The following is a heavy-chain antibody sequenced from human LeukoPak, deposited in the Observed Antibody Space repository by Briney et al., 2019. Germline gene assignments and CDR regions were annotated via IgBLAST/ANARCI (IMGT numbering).Heavy chain of an antibody. CDR2: IYHSGST. V-gene: IGHV4-38-2*02. CDR1: GYSISSGYY. CDR3: ARLSDSSSWLYYYYYMDV. Sequence: SETLSLTCTVSGYSISSGYYWGWIRQPPGKGLEWIGSIYHSGSTYYNPSLKSRVTISVDTSKNQFSLKLSSVTAADTAVYYCARLSDSSSWLYYYYYMDVWGKGTTVTISS. J-gene: IGHJ6*03. D-gene: IGHD6-13*01.